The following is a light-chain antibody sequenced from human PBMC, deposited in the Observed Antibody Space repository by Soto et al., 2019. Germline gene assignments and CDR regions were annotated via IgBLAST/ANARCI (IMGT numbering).Light chain of an antibody. J-gene: IGKJ1*01. V-gene: IGKV3-20*01. CDR3: QQYGSSPWT. CDR1: QSVSSSY. Sequence: EIVLTQPPGTLSLSPGERATLSCRASQSVSSSYLAWYQQKPGQAPRLLIYGASSRATGIPDRFSGSGSGTDFTLTISRLEPDDFAVYYCQQYGSSPWTFGQGTKV. CDR2: GAS.